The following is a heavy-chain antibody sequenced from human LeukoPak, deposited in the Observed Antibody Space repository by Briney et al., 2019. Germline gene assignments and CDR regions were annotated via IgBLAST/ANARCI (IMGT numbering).Heavy chain of an antibody. Sequence: SETLSLTCTVSGGSVSGHYWSWIRQTPGKGLEWIGYIPYSGSTRYNPSLGSRVTISVDTSKDLFSLTLTSVTAADTALYYCARHRGQYNAHDAFDIWGRGTLVAVSS. CDR3: ARHRGQYNAHDAFDI. D-gene: IGHD1-14*01. CDR1: GGSVSGHY. V-gene: IGHV4-59*08. CDR2: IPYSGST. J-gene: IGHJ3*02.